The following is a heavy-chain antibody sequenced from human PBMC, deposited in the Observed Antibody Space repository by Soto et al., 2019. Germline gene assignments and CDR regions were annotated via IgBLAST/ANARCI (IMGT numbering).Heavy chain of an antibody. J-gene: IGHJ4*02. Sequence: QVQLVESGGGVVQPGRSLRRSCAASGFTFSSYAMHWVRQAPGKGLEWVAVISYDGSNKYYADSVKGRFTISRDNSKNTLYLQMNSLRAEDTAVYYCANLGPVVTAKGPFDYWGQGTLVTVSS. D-gene: IGHD2-21*02. V-gene: IGHV3-30-3*01. CDR2: ISYDGSNK. CDR1: GFTFSSYA. CDR3: ANLGPVVTAKGPFDY.